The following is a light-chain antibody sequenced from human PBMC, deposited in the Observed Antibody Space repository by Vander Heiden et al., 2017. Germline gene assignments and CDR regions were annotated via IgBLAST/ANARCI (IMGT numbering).Light chain of an antibody. CDR3: QQYDDWSPYT. CDR2: CAS. V-gene: IGKV3-15*01. Sequence: EVVMTQSPATLSVSPGETATLSCRASQNIISNLAWYQQKVGQAPRLLIYCASARATGLPARFSGSGSGTDFTPTISSLQSEDFAVYYCQQYDDWSPYTFGQGTKLEIK. J-gene: IGKJ2*01. CDR1: QNIISN.